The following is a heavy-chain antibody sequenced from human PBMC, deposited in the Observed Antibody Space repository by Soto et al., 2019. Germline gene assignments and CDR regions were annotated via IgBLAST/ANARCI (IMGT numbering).Heavy chain of an antibody. Sequence: QVQLVQSGAEVKKPGASVKVSCKASGYTFTSYDINWVRQATGQGLEWMGWMNPNSGNTGYAQKFRGRVTMTRNTSISTAYTELSSLRSEDTAVYYCARERTGTTSMDVCGQGTTVTVSS. CDR1: GYTFTSYD. V-gene: IGHV1-8*01. CDR2: MNPNSGNT. CDR3: ARERTGTTSMDV. J-gene: IGHJ6*02. D-gene: IGHD1-1*01.